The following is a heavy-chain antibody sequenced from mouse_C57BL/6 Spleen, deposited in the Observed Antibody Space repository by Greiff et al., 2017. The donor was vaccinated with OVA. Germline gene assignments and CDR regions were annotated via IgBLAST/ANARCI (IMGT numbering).Heavy chain of an antibody. J-gene: IGHJ4*01. CDR1: GFTFTDYY. Sequence: EVQGVESGGGLVQPGGSLSLSCAASGFTFTDYYMSWVRQPPGKALEWLGFIRNKANGYTTEYSASVKGRFTISRDNSQSILYLQMNALRAEDSATYYCARLLSVYYAMDYWGQGTSVTVSS. CDR3: ARLLSVYYAMDY. D-gene: IGHD2-1*01. CDR2: IRNKANGYTT. V-gene: IGHV7-3*01.